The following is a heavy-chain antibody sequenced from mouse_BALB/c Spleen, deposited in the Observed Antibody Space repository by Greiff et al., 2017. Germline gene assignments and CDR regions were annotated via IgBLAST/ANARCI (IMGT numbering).Heavy chain of an antibody. CDR2: IDPANGNT. CDR1: GFNIKDTY. D-gene: IGHD3-1*01. Sequence: VQLQQSGAELVKPGASVKLSCTASGFNIKDTYMHWVKQRPEQGLEWIGRIDPANGNTKYDPKFQGKATITADTSSNTAYLQLSSLTSEDTAVYYCARSGMGYDDTWFAYWGQGTLVTVSA. J-gene: IGHJ3*01. V-gene: IGHV14-3*02. CDR3: ARSGMGYDDTWFAY.